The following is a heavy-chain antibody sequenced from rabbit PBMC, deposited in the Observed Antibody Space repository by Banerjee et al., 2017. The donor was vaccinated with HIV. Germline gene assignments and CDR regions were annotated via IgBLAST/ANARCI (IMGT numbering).Heavy chain of an antibody. CDR1: GFSFSNYY. CDR3: ARDLSAYGYGGSLSL. J-gene: IGHJ3*01. D-gene: IGHD6-1*01. Sequence: QSLEESGGDLVKPGASLTLTCTASGFSFSNYYMCWVRQAPGKGLEWIACIYAGSSATTYYASWAKGRFTISKTSSTTVTLQMTSLTAADTATYFCARDLSAYGYGGSLSLWGQGTLVTVS. CDR2: IYAGSSATT. V-gene: IGHV1S40*01.